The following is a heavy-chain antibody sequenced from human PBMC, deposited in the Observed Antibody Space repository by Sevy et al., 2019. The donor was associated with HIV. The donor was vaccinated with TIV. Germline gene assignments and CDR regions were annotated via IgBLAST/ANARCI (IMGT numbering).Heavy chain of an antibody. CDR2: IGGGDT. J-gene: IGHJ5*02. Sequence: GGSLRLSCATSGFTFNIYAMSWVRQAPGKGLEWVSSIGGGDTYNEDSVKGRFSISRDDSKSAVYLQMNSLRADDTAVDYCAKDGVLRDKLWDGFDPWGQGTLVTVSS. V-gene: IGHV3-23*01. CDR3: AKDGVLRDKLWDGFDP. CDR1: GFTFNIYA. D-gene: IGHD2-21*01.